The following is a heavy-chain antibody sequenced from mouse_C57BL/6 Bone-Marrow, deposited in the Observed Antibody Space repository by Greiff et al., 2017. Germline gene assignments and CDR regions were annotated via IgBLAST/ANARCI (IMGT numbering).Heavy chain of an antibody. J-gene: IGHJ3*01. Sequence: VQLQQPGAELVKPGASVKVSCKASGYTFTSYWMPWVKQRPGQGLEWIGDIHPVGSITNYNQKFKGKATLTVDTSTSTVYMQLSSLTSEDSAVYNCERRGDCYYVVQGAFWGQGQLVMVSA. CDR3: ERRGDCYYVVQGAF. CDR1: GYTFTSYW. V-gene: IGHV1-74*01. CDR2: IHPVGSIT. D-gene: IGHD2-3*01.